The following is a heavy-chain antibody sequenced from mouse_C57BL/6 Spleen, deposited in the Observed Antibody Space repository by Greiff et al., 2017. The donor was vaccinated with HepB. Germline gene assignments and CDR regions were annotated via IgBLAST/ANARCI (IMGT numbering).Heavy chain of an antibody. CDR3: ARSRYSNYGDFDY. D-gene: IGHD2-5*01. J-gene: IGHJ2*01. Sequence: QVHVKQPGAELVKPGASVKLSCKASGYTFTSYWMHWVKQRPGQGLEWIGMIHPNSGSTNYNEKFKSKATLTVDKSSSTAYMQLSSLTSEDSAVYYCARSRYSNYGDFDYWGQGTTLTVSS. CDR1: GYTFTSYW. V-gene: IGHV1-64*01. CDR2: IHPNSGST.